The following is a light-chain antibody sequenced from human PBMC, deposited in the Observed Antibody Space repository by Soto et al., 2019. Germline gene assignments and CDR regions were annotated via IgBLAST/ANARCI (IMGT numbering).Light chain of an antibody. V-gene: IGKV3-11*01. Sequence: EIVLTQSPATLSLSPGERATLSCRASQSVSSYLAWYQQKPGQAPRLLIYDASNRAPGIPARFSGSGSGTDVTLTISSLEPEDFAVYYCQQRSNWPRTFGQGTKLEIK. CDR1: QSVSSY. CDR2: DAS. CDR3: QQRSNWPRT. J-gene: IGKJ2*01.